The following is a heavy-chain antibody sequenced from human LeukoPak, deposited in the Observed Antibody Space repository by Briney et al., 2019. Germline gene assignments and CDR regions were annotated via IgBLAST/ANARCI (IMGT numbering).Heavy chain of an antibody. D-gene: IGHD3-9*01. CDR1: GGSISSYY. Sequence: PSETLSLTCTVSGGSISSYYWSWIRQPPGKGLEWIGYIYYSGSTNYNPSLKSRVTISVDTSKNQFSLKLSSVTAADTAVYYCAREVLRYFDWLPKNWYFDLWGRGTLVTVSS. CDR2: IYYSGST. CDR3: AREVLRYFDWLPKNWYFDL. J-gene: IGHJ2*01. V-gene: IGHV4-59*01.